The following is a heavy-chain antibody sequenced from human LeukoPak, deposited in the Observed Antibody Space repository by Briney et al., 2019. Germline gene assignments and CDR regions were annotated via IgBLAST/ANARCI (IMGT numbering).Heavy chain of an antibody. V-gene: IGHV4-4*02. CDR2: IYHSGST. D-gene: IGHD3-9*01. CDR3: ARALYYDILTGYDAFDI. Sequence: PSETLSLTCAVSGGSISSSNWWSWVRQPPGKGLGWIGGIYHSGSTNYNPSLKSRVTISVDKSKNQFSLKLSSVTAADTAVYYCARALYYDILTGYDAFDIWGQGTMVTVSS. CDR1: GGSISSSNW. J-gene: IGHJ3*02.